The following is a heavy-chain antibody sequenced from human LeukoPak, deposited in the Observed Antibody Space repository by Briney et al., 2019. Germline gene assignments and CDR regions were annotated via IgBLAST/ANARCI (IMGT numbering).Heavy chain of an antibody. V-gene: IGHV3-13*01. J-gene: IGHJ3*02. CDR1: GFTFSSYD. CDR3: ARERRPGGAFDI. Sequence: GGSLRLSCAASGFTFSSYDMHWVRQVTGKGLEWVSATATTGDTWYPDSVKGRFTISREDAKNSLYLQMNSLRAGDTAVYYCARERRPGGAFDIWGQGTMVTVSS. D-gene: IGHD3-16*01. CDR2: TATTGDT.